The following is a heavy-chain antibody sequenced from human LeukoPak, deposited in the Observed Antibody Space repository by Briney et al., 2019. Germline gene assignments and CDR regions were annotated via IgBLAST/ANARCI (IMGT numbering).Heavy chain of an antibody. V-gene: IGHV4-34*01. Sequence: PSETLSLTCAVYGGSFSGYYWSWIRQPPGKGLEWIGEINHSGSTNYNPSLKSRVTISVDTSKNQFSLKLSSVTAADTAVYYCARERVGQPRGYYDILTGYYNGDWFDPWGQGTLVTVSS. CDR1: GGSFSGYY. D-gene: IGHD3-9*01. J-gene: IGHJ5*02. CDR2: INHSGST. CDR3: ARERVGQPRGYYDILTGYYNGDWFDP.